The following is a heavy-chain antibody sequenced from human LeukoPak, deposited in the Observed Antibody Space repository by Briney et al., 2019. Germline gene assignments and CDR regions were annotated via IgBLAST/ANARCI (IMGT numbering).Heavy chain of an antibody. V-gene: IGHV1-69*05. D-gene: IGHD5-24*01. CDR3: ARGMEMATKAFDY. CDR2: IIPIFGTA. J-gene: IGHJ4*02. Sequence: GASVTVSCKASGGTFSSYAISWVRQAPGQGLEWMGGIIPIFGTANYAQKFQGRVTITTDESTSTAYMELSSLRSEDTAVYYCARGMEMATKAFDYWGQGTLVTVSS. CDR1: GGTFSSYA.